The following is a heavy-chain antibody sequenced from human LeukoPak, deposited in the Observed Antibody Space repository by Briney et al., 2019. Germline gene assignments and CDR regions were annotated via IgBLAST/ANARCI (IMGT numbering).Heavy chain of an antibody. J-gene: IGHJ4*02. CDR1: GFTFTNAW. Sequence: GGSLRLSCAASGFTFTNAWMNWVRQPPGKGLEWVGRIFSKTDGGATDYAAPVKGRFIISRDDSKNTLYLQMNSLQTGDTAVYYCTDWDAARFDYWGQGSLVTVSS. CDR3: TDWDAARFDY. CDR2: IFSKTDGGAT. D-gene: IGHD1-1*01. V-gene: IGHV3-15*01.